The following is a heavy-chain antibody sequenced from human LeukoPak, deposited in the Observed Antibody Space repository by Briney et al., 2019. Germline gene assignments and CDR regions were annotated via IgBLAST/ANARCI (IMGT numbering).Heavy chain of an antibody. J-gene: IGHJ4*02. Sequence: PGGSLRLSCAASGFTFSSYAMNWVRQAPGKGLEWVSAISGSGGSTYYADSVKGRFTISSDNSKNTLYLQMNSLRVEDTAVYYCAKERYCSSISCYTGDYWGQGTLVTVSS. D-gene: IGHD2-2*02. CDR1: GFTFSSYA. CDR3: AKERYCSSISCYTGDY. V-gene: IGHV3-23*01. CDR2: ISGSGGST.